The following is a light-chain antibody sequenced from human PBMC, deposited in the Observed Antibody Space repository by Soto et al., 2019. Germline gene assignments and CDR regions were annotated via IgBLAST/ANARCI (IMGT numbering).Light chain of an antibody. CDR2: GAS. J-gene: IGKJ1*01. CDR3: QHYNNWPPWT. Sequence: MTQSPSSVSALIGDRVTITCRASQGVGSHVNWYQQKPGQAPRLLIYGASTRATGIPARFSGSGSGTEFTLTISSLQSEDFAVYYCQHYNNWPPWTFGQGTKVEIK. V-gene: IGKV3-15*01. CDR1: QGVGSH.